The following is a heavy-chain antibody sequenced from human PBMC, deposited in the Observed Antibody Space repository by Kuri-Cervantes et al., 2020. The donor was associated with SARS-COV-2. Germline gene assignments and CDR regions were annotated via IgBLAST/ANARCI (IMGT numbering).Heavy chain of an antibody. CDR1: GGSFSAYY. J-gene: IGHJ3*01. CDR3: AVWVDSSGYDH. CDR2: INHSGST. V-gene: IGHV4-34*01. D-gene: IGHD3-22*01. Sequence: SQTLSLTCAVYGGSFSAYYWSWIRQPPGKGLEWIGEINHSGSTNYNPSLKSRVTISVDTSKNQFSLKLSSVTAADTAVYYCAVWVDSSGYDHWGQGTMVTVSS.